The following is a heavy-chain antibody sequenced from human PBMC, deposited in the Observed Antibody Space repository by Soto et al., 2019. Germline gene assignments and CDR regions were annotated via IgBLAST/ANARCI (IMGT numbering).Heavy chain of an antibody. CDR1: GYTFTSYY. CDR2: INPSGGST. Sequence: ASVTVSCKASGYTFTSYYMHWVRQAPGQGLEWMGIINPSGGSTSYAQKFQGRVTMTRDTSTSTVYMELSSLRSEDTAVYYCTRVGDSYSSEDYYYYYGMDVWGQGTTVTVSS. D-gene: IGHD6-25*01. CDR3: TRVGDSYSSEDYYYYYGMDV. V-gene: IGHV1-46*03. J-gene: IGHJ6*02.